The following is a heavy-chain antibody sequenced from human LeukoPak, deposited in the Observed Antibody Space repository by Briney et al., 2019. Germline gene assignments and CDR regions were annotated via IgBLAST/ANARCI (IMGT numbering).Heavy chain of an antibody. CDR3: ARGDVVVVAASHGYYMDV. CDR1: GGSISSYY. CDR2: IYYSGST. J-gene: IGHJ6*03. Sequence: SEALSLTCTGSGGSISSYYWSWIRQPPGKGLEGIGYIYYSGSTNYNPSLKSRVTISVDTSKNQFSLKLSSVTAADTAVYYCARGDVVVVAASHGYYMDVWGKGTTVTVSS. D-gene: IGHD2-15*01. V-gene: IGHV4-59*01.